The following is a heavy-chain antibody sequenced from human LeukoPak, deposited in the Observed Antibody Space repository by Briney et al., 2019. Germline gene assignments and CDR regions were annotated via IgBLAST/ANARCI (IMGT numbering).Heavy chain of an antibody. V-gene: IGHV1-46*01. CDR3: ARGGSWDSSSWYRDYLDY. Sequence: ASVKVSCKASGYTFTSYYMHWVRQAPGQGLEWMGIINPSGGSTSYAQKFQGRVTMTRDTSTSTVYMELSSLRSEDTAVYYCARGGSWDSSSWYRDYLDYWGQGTLVTVSS. CDR1: GYTFTSYY. D-gene: IGHD6-13*01. CDR2: INPSGGST. J-gene: IGHJ4*02.